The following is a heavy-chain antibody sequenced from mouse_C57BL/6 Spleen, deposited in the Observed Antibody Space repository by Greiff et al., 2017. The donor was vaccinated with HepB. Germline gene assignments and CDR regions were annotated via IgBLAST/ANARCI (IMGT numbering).Heavy chain of an antibody. CDR2: IDPEDGDT. D-gene: IGHD1-1*01. CDR3: TTGYGSSYYWYFDV. CDR1: GFNIKDYY. V-gene: IGHV14-1*01. J-gene: IGHJ1*03. Sequence: VQLQQSGAELVRPGASVKLSCTASGFNIKDYYMHWVKQRPEQGLEWIGRIDPEDGDTEYAPKFQGKATMTADTSSNTAYLQLSSLTSEDTAVYYCTTGYGSSYYWYFDVWGTGTTVTVSS.